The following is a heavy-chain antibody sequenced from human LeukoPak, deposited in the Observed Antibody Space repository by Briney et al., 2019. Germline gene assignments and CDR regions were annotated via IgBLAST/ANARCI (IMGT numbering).Heavy chain of an antibody. J-gene: IGHJ5*02. Sequence: PGGSLRLSCAASGFTFSSYTMNWVRQAPGKGLEWVSYSSSSSSDIFYADSVKGRFTISRDNDKNSLYLQMNSLRDEDTAVYYCARVWYSGYVAFAGWFDPWGQGTLVTVSS. CDR2: SSSSSSDI. V-gene: IGHV3-48*02. CDR3: ARVWYSGYVAFAGWFDP. D-gene: IGHD5-12*01. CDR1: GFTFSSYT.